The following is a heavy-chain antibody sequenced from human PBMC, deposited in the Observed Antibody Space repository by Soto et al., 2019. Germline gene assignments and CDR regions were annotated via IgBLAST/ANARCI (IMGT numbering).Heavy chain of an antibody. J-gene: IGHJ6*02. CDR1: GYTFINYW. Sequence: WGSLRLSCAASGYTFINYWMHFCRQAPGKWLVWVSHITSGGGSTNYADSVKDRFTISRDNAKSTLYLQMNSLRAEDTAVYFCARDNSYGMDVWGQGTTVTVSS. CDR2: ITSGGGST. CDR3: ARDNSYGMDV. V-gene: IGHV3-74*01.